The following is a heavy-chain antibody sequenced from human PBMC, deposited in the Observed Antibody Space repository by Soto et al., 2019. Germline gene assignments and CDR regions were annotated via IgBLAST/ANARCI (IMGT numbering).Heavy chain of an antibody. V-gene: IGHV3-7*03. CDR2: IKEDGSEK. CDR1: GFTFSRFW. D-gene: IGHD6-6*01. Sequence: EEQVEESGGGLVQPGGSLRLSCVASGFTFSRFWMSWVRQAPGKGLEWVANIKEDGSEKYYADSMKGRFTISRDNAKNSLDLQMNSLRAEDTAVYFCARRKSAHYGMDVWGQWTTVTVSS. J-gene: IGHJ6*02. CDR3: ARRKSAHYGMDV.